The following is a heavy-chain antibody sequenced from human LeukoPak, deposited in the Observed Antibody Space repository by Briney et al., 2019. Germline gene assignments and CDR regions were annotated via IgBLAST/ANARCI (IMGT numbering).Heavy chain of an antibody. CDR1: GFTFSSYE. D-gene: IGHD6-19*01. J-gene: IGHJ4*02. CDR2: ISSSSSYI. V-gene: IGHV3-21*01. Sequence: PGGSLRLSCAASGFTFSSYEMNWVRQAPGKGLEWVSSISSSSSYIYYADSVKGRFTISRDNAKNSLYLQMNSLRAEDTAVYYCARESEGKAVAVNYWGQGTLVTVSS. CDR3: ARESEGKAVAVNY.